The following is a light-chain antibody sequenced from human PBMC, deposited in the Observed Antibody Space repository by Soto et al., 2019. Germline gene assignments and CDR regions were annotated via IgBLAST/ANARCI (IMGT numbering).Light chain of an antibody. J-gene: IGKJ3*01. CDR2: GAS. V-gene: IGKV3-15*01. CDR3: QQYSSWRL. CDR1: QSVSSN. Sequence: EIVMTQSPATLSVSPGERDTLSCRASQSVSSNLAWYQQKPGQAPRHLIYGASTRATDIPARFSGSGSGTEFTLPISSVQSEDFAVYYCQQYSSWRLLGPGTKGDIK.